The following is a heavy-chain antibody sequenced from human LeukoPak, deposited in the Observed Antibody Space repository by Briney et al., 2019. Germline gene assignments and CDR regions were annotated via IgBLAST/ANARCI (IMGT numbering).Heavy chain of an antibody. D-gene: IGHD3-22*01. Sequence: GGSLRLSCAASGFTFSSYAMHWVRQVPGKGLEWVAVISYDGSNKYYADSVKGRFTISRDNSKNTLYLQMNSLRAEDTAVYYCASRDPYDSSGYYYVFAPPDYWGQGTLVTVSS. CDR3: ASRDPYDSSGYYYVFAPPDY. CDR2: ISYDGSNK. J-gene: IGHJ4*02. CDR1: GFTFSSYA. V-gene: IGHV3-30*01.